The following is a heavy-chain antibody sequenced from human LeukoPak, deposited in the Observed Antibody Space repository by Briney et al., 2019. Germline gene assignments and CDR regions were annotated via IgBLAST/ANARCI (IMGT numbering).Heavy chain of an antibody. CDR1: GFTFDDYA. J-gene: IGHJ4*02. D-gene: IGHD2-8*01. Sequence: GGSLRLSCAASGFTFDDYAMHWVRQAPGKGLEWVSGISWNSGSIGYADSVKGRFTISRDNSKSTLYLQMNSLRDDDSAAYFCARVYLERLTAGYFDHWGQGTQVTVSP. CDR3: ARVYLERLTAGYFDH. V-gene: IGHV3-9*01. CDR2: ISWNSGSI.